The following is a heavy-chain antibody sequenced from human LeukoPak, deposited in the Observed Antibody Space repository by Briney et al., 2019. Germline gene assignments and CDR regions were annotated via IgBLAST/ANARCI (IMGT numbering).Heavy chain of an antibody. CDR3: ARGVGDIVVVPAATQVGLYYVVY. J-gene: IGHJ4*01. D-gene: IGHD2-2*01. CDR1: GYTFTSYY. V-gene: IGHV1-46*03. Sequence: ASVKVSCKASGYTFTSYYMHWVRQAPGQGLEWMGIINPSGGSTSYAQKFQGRVTMTRDTSTSTVYMELSRLRSEDKAVYYCARGVGDIVVVPAATQVGLYYVVYWGHGTLVTVSS. CDR2: INPSGGST.